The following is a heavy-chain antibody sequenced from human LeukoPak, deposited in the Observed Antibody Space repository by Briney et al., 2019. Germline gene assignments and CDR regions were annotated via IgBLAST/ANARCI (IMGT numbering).Heavy chain of an antibody. CDR3: AKGARSSGYPAKQYFDY. D-gene: IGHD3-22*01. Sequence: GGSLRLSCAASGFTFSSYAMGWVRQAPGKGLEWVSAISGSGGSTYYADSVKGRFTISRDNSKNTLYLQMNSLRAEDTAVYYCAKGARSSGYPAKQYFDYWGQGTLVTVSS. J-gene: IGHJ4*02. CDR2: ISGSGGST. CDR1: GFTFSSYA. V-gene: IGHV3-23*01.